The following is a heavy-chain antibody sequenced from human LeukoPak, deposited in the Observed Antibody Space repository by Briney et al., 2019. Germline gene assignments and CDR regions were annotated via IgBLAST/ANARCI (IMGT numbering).Heavy chain of an antibody. D-gene: IGHD2-21*01. CDR2: INHGGNT. V-gene: IGHV4-38-2*02. Sequence: PSETLSLNCSVSGYSISTGSYWGWIRQPPGKGLESIGSINHGGNTYYNPSLKSRVSISVDTPKNQFSLKLLSVTAADTAVYYCATGGPEQRRNRYSRYAFDIWGQGTMVTVSS. J-gene: IGHJ3*02. CDR1: GYSISTGSY. CDR3: ATGGPEQRRNRYSRYAFDI.